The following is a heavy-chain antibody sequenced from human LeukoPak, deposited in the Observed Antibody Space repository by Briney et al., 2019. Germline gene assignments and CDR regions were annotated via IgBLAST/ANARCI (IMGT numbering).Heavy chain of an antibody. CDR3: ARDQGFYFDY. CDR1: GYTFTDYD. J-gene: IGHJ4*02. CDR2: MNPNSGNT. Sequence: ASVKVSCKASGYTFTDYDINWVRQAPGQGLEWMGWMNPNSGNTGYAQKFQGRITITRDTSISTAYMELRSLRSDDTAVYYCARDQGFYFDYWGQGTLVTVSS. V-gene: IGHV1-8*03.